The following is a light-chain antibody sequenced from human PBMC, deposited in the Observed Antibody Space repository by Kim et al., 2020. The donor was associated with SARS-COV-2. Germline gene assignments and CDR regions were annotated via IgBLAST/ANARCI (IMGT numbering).Light chain of an antibody. V-gene: IGKV1-27*01. Sequence: ASGGNGVTITCRASQDIANYLAWYQQKPGKVPKLRVYAASALKSGVPSRFSGRRSGTDFTLTISNLQPEDVATYYCQKYDSAPWTFGQGTKVDIK. CDR3: QKYDSAPWT. CDR1: QDIANY. CDR2: AAS. J-gene: IGKJ1*01.